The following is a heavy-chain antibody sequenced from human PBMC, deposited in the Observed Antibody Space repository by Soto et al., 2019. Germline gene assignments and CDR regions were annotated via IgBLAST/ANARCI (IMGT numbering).Heavy chain of an antibody. CDR2: TYYRSKWYN. CDR1: GDSVSSNSAA. J-gene: IGHJ4*02. D-gene: IGHD6-6*01. CDR3: ARDLGERSRYSSSPANTFDY. V-gene: IGHV6-1*01. Sequence: SQTLSLTCAISGDSVSSNSAAWNWIRQSPSRGLEWLGRTYYRSKWYNDYAVSVKSRITINPDTSKNQFSLQLNSVTPEDTAVYYCARDLGERSRYSSSPANTFDYWGQGTLVTVSS.